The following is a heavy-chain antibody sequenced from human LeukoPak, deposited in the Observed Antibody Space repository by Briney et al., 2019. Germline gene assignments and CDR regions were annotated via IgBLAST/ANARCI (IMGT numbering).Heavy chain of an antibody. CDR3: AKTFLTAYDTYFYYYGLDV. J-gene: IGHJ6*02. V-gene: IGHV1-69*01. CDR2: INPVFGTA. Sequence: SVKVSCKASGDTLSSYVISWVRQAPGQGLEWMGGINPVFGTAHYAQKFQDRVTITADETTSTAYMELGSLRSEDTAVYYCAKTFLTAYDTYFYYYGLDVWGQGTPVTVSS. CDR1: GDTLSSYV. D-gene: IGHD3-9*01.